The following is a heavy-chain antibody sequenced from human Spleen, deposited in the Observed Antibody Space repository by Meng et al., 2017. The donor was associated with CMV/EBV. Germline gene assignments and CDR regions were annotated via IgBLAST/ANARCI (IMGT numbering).Heavy chain of an antibody. J-gene: IGHJ6*02. V-gene: IGHV5-51*01. CDR1: GYSFSNYW. CDR2: INPDDSET. D-gene: IGHD3-3*01. Sequence: GESLKISCEGSGYSFSNYWIGWVRQMPGKGLEWMGIINPDDSETRYSPSFQGQVTISADKSISTAYLQWSSLKASDTATYYCTKKNDYWSGTYYYYYGMDVWGQGTTVTV. CDR3: TKKNDYWSGTYYYYYGMDV.